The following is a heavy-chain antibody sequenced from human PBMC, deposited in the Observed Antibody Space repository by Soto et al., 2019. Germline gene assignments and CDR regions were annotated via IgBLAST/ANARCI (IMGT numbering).Heavy chain of an antibody. CDR3: ARNYGSGSLLDY. CDR1: GGSFSGYY. CDR2: INHSGST. J-gene: IGHJ4*02. D-gene: IGHD3-10*01. V-gene: IGHV4-34*01. Sequence: QVQLQQWGAGLLKPSETLSLTCAVYGGSFSGYYWSWIRQPPGKGLECIGEINHSGSTNYNPSLKSRVTISVDTSKNQFSLKLSSVTAADTAVYYCARNYGSGSLLDYWGQGTLVTVSS.